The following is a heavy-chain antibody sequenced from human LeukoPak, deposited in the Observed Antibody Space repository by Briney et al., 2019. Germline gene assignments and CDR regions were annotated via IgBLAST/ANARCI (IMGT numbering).Heavy chain of an antibody. Sequence: SETPSLTCSVSGGSISSASYYWSWIRQPAGKGLEWIGRIYISGSINYSSSLKSRVTISVDTSKNQFSLRLSSVTAADTAVYYCAREREGPYGYLDYWGQGTLVTVSS. V-gene: IGHV4-61*02. D-gene: IGHD4-17*01. CDR3: AREREGPYGYLDY. J-gene: IGHJ4*02. CDR1: GGSISSASYY. CDR2: IYISGSI.